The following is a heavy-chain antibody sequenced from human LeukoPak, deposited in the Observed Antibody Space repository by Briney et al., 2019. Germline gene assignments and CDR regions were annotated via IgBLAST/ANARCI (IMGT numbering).Heavy chain of an antibody. D-gene: IGHD4-17*01. CDR1: GFTFDDYA. Sequence: GGSLRLSCAASGFTFDDYAMHWVRQAPGKGLEWVSGISWNSGSIGYADSVKGRFTISRDNAKNSLYLQMNSLRAEDTALYYYAKEMGDYEYYWGQGTLVTVSS. J-gene: IGHJ4*02. V-gene: IGHV3-9*01. CDR2: ISWNSGSI. CDR3: AKEMGDYEYY.